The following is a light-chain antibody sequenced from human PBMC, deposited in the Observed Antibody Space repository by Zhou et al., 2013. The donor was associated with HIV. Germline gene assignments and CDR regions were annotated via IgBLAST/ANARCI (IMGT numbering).Light chain of an antibody. Sequence: EIVLTQSPGTLSLSPGERVTLSCRASQSVTNSYLAWYQQKLGQPPRLLIYGASSRATGIPDRFSGSGSGTDFTLTISRLEPEDFAVYYCHQYGSSPRTFGQGTKVEIK. CDR2: GAS. CDR1: QSVTNSY. J-gene: IGKJ1*01. V-gene: IGKV3-20*01. CDR3: HQYGSSPRT.